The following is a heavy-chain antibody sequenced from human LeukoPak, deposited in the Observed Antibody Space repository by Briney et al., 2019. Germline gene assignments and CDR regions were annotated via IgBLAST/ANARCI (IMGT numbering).Heavy chain of an antibody. CDR3: ARDCRVRGVTAPGIDY. Sequence: GGSLRLSCAASGFTFSSYAMHWVRQAPGKGLEWVALISYDGRNKHYAASVKGRFTISRDKSKHTLYLQVNSPRAEDTAVYYCARDCRVRGVTAPGIDYWGQGTLVTVSS. V-gene: IGHV3-30-3*01. CDR1: GFTFSSYA. D-gene: IGHD3-10*02. CDR2: ISYDGRNK. J-gene: IGHJ4*02.